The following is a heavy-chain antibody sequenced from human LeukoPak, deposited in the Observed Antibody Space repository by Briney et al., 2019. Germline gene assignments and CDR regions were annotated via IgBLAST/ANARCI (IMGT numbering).Heavy chain of an antibody. CDR2: ISSSGSTI. D-gene: IGHD6-19*01. J-gene: IGHJ4*02. Sequence: GGSLRLSCAASGFTFSSYEMNWVRQAPGKGLEWVSCISSSGSTIYYADSVKGRFTISRDNAKNSLYLQMNSLRAEDTAVYYCARDQEGPGGWYYWGQGTLVTVSS. V-gene: IGHV3-48*03. CDR3: ARDQEGPGGWYY. CDR1: GFTFSSYE.